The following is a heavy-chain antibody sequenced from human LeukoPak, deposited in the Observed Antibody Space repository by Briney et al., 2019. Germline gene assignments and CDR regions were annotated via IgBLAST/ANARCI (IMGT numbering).Heavy chain of an antibody. CDR3: ARGYSYGDY. CDR2: ISPSGEIT. J-gene: IGHJ4*02. D-gene: IGHD5-18*01. Sequence: PGGTLRLSCAGSGFTFSTYGMNWVRQAPGKGLEWVSGISPSGEITYYIDSVKGRFTISRDNSKNTLYLQMNSLRAEDTAVYYCARGYSYGDYWGQGTLVTVSS. CDR1: GFTFSTYG. V-gene: IGHV3-23*01.